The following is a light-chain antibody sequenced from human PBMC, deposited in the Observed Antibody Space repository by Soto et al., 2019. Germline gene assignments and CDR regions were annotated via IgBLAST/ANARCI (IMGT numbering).Light chain of an antibody. Sequence: DIQMTQSPSTLSASVGDRVTNTCRASQSISSWLAWYQQKPGKAPKLLSDDASSLESGVPSRFSGSGSGTEFTLTSSSLQPDDFATYYCQQYNSYPWTFGQGTKVDIK. CDR2: DAS. CDR3: QQYNSYPWT. J-gene: IGKJ1*01. V-gene: IGKV1-5*01. CDR1: QSISSW.